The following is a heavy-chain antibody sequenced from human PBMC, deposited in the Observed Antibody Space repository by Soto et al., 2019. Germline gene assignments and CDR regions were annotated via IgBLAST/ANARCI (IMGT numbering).Heavy chain of an antibody. J-gene: IGHJ6*02. V-gene: IGHV3-21*01. CDR1: GFTFVSYS. CDR2: ISSSSSYI. Sequence: WGSLRLSCAASGFTFVSYSINCFRHSPLKWREWVSSISSSSSYIYYADSVKGRFTISRDNAKNSLYLQMNSLRAEDTAVYYCARLGGYCSGGSCPYGMDVWGQGTTVTVSS. CDR3: ARLGGYCSGGSCPYGMDV. D-gene: IGHD2-15*01.